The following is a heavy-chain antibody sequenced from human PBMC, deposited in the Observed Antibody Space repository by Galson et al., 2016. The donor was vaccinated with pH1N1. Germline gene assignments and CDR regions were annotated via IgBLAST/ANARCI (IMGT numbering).Heavy chain of an antibody. CDR1: GFTFGDYS. V-gene: IGHV3-49*04. CDR3: SRDLPYNYESGKDRGLVDV. D-gene: IGHD3-10*01. CDR2: IRSNAFGGTT. Sequence: SLRLSCAASGFTFGDYSLNWVRQAPGKGLEWVGFIRSNAFGGTTEYAASVKGRFTVSRDDSKNIAYLQLNSLKTEDTAVYYCSRDLPYNYESGKDRGLVDVWGKGTTVIVSS. J-gene: IGHJ6*04.